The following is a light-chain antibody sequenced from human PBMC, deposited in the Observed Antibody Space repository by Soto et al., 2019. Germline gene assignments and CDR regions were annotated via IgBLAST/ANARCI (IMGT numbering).Light chain of an antibody. CDR1: QGISSW. CDR3: QQADSFPIT. CDR2: GAT. Sequence: IQMTQSPSSVSASVGVRVTITCRASQGISSWLAWYQHKPGEAPNLLIYGATSLQSGVPSRFSGSGSGTDFTLTISSLQPEDFATYYCQQADSFPITFGQGTRLEI. V-gene: IGKV1-12*01. J-gene: IGKJ5*01.